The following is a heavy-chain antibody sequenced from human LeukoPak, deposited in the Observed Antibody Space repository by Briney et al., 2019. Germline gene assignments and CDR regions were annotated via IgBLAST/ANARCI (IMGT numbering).Heavy chain of an antibody. J-gene: IGHJ4*02. V-gene: IGHV1-18*01. CDR2: ISAYDDNK. CDR1: NYNFISFG. CDR3: ARGPPTDPRYFDY. Sequence: ASVKISCKASNYNFISFGFSWVRQAPGQGLEWMGWISAYDDNKKFAQKFQDRVTMTTDTSTTTAYMELRSLRSDDTAVYYCARGPPTDPRYFDYWGQGTLVTVSS.